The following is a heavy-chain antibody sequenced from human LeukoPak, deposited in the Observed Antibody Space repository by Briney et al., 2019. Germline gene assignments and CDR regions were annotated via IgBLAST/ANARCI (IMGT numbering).Heavy chain of an antibody. Sequence: SETLSLTCAVYGGSFSGYYWSWIRQPPGKGLEWIGEINHSGSTNYNPSFKSRVTISVDTSKNQFSLKLSSVTAADTAVYYCARGRPGYDYVWGSYRESPPYYFDYWGQGTLVTVSS. J-gene: IGHJ4*02. CDR3: ARGRPGYDYVWGSYRESPPYYFDY. D-gene: IGHD3-16*02. CDR2: INHSGST. V-gene: IGHV4-34*01. CDR1: GGSFSGYY.